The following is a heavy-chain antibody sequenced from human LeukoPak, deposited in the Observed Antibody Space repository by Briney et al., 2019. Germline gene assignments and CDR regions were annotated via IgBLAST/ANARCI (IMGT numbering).Heavy chain of an antibody. J-gene: IGHJ4*02. CDR1: GFTFSSYA. V-gene: IGHV3-23*01. CDR2: ISGSGGST. Sequence: GASLRISCAASGFTFSSYAMSWVRQAPGKGLEWVSAISGSGGSTYYADSVKGRFTISRDNSKNTLYLQMNSLRAEDTAVYYCAKCPKPAMVDYWGQGTLVTVSS. CDR3: AKCPKPAMVDY. D-gene: IGHD5-24*01.